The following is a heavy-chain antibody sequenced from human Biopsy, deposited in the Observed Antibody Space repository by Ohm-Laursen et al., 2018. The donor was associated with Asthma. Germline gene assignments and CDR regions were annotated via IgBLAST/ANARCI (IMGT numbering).Heavy chain of an antibody. Sequence: ASVKVSCKASGYTFSSYQMHWVRQAPGQGLEWLGMIKHISEYAQKFQGRVTITADESTSTAYMELSSLRADDTAVYYCARGGYYGDRRYHDGMDVWGQGTTVTVSS. CDR1: GYTFSSYQ. J-gene: IGHJ6*02. CDR3: ARGGYYGDRRYHDGMDV. V-gene: IGHV1-46*01. D-gene: IGHD4-17*01. CDR2: IKHIS.